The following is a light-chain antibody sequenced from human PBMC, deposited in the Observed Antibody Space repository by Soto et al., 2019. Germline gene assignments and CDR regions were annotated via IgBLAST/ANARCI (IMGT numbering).Light chain of an antibody. CDR2: AAS. J-gene: IGKJ1*01. V-gene: IGKV1-9*01. CDR3: QQFNTYPRT. Sequence: DIQLTQSASFLSVSLGDRVTITWWASQGVSNYLAWYQQKPGKAPKILIYAASTLQSGVPSRFSGSGYGTEFNLTISSLQTEDFATYYCQQFNTYPRTFGQGTKVDIK. CDR1: QGVSNY.